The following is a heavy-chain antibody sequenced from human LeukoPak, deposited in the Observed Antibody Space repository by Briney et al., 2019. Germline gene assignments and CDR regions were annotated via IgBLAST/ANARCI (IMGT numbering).Heavy chain of an antibody. V-gene: IGHV4-4*07. CDR2: IYTSGST. CDR3: ARQSPPYDSSGYHLYYFDY. CDR1: GGSISSYY. D-gene: IGHD3-22*01. J-gene: IGHJ4*02. Sequence: SETLSLTCTVSGGSISSYYWSWIRQPAGKGLEWIGRIYTSGSTNYNPSLKSRVTMSVDTSKNQFSLKLSSVTAADTAVYYCARQSPPYDSSGYHLYYFDYWGQGTLVTVSS.